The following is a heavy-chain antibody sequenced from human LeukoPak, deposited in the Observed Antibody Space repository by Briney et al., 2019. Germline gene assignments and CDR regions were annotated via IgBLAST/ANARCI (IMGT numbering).Heavy chain of an antibody. D-gene: IGHD6-25*01. Sequence: GGSLRLSCAASGFTFSSYGIHWVRQAPGKGLEWVAVISYDGSSKYYADSVKGRFTISRDNSKNTLYLQMNSLRAEDTAVYYCARDGPAATYFQHWGQGTLVTVSS. V-gene: IGHV3-30*03. CDR1: GFTFSSYG. CDR2: ISYDGSSK. CDR3: ARDGPAATYFQH. J-gene: IGHJ1*01.